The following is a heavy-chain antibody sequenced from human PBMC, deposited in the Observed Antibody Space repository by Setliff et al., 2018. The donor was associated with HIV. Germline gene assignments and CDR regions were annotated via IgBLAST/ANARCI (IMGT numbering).Heavy chain of an antibody. J-gene: IGHJ6*02. CDR1: GFTFSSYA. Sequence: PGGSLRLSCAASGFTFSSYAMSWVRQAPGKGLEWVSVIRGSGDSTFYADSLKGRFTISRDNSKNTLYLQMNSLRAEDTAVYYCAKTLPTLYPPHDYYFAMDVWGQGTTVTVSS. V-gene: IGHV3-23*01. CDR3: AKTLPTLYPPHDYYFAMDV. D-gene: IGHD2-15*01. CDR2: IRGSGDST.